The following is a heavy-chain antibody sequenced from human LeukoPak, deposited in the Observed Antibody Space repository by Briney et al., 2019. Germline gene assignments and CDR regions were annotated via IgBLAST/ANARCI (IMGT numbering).Heavy chain of an antibody. D-gene: IGHD2/OR15-2a*01. Sequence: SETLSLTCTVSGASVSSTSYYWSWIRQPPGKGLEWVGFLSYNMHSDYNPSLKSRVTISVDMSKNQFSLRLTSVTAADTAVYYCARKNDFDIWGQGTLVTVSS. CDR1: GASVSSTSYY. CDR3: ARKNDFDI. J-gene: IGHJ3*02. V-gene: IGHV4-61*01. CDR2: LSYNMHS.